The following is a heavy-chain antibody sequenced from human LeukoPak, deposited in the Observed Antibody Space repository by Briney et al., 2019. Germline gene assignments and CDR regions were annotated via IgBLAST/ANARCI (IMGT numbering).Heavy chain of an antibody. CDR2: ISSSSSYI. CDR3: ARKTYYYDTSPAGWFDT. V-gene: IGHV3-21*01. Sequence: GGSLRLSCAASGFKFSSYSMKWVRQALGKGLEWVSFISSSSSYIYYADSLKGRFTISRDNAKNSLYLQMDSLSAGDTAIYYCARKTYYYDTSPAGWFDTWGQGTLGTVSS. CDR1: GFKFSSYS. J-gene: IGHJ5*02. D-gene: IGHD3-22*01.